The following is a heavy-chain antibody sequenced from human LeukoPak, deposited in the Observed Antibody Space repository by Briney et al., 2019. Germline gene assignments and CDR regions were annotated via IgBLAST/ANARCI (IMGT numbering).Heavy chain of an antibody. CDR1: GGSISSGGYY. D-gene: IGHD6-19*01. Sequence: KPSETLSLTCTVSGGSISSGGYYWSWIRQHPGKGLEWIGYIYYSGSTYYNASLKSRVTISVDTSKNQFSLKLSSVTAADTAVYYCARSSVAGTLGFDYWGQGTLVTVSS. CDR2: IYYSGST. V-gene: IGHV4-31*03. J-gene: IGHJ4*02. CDR3: ARSSVAGTLGFDY.